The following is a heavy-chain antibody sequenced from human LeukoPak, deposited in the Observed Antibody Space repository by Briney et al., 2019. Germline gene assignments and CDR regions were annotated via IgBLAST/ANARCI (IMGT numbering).Heavy chain of an antibody. CDR1: GYTFTSYD. CDR3: ARSTVVTRVGY. Sequence: ASVKVSCKASGYTFTSYDINWVRQATGQGLEWMGWMNPNSGNTGYAQEFQGRVTMTRNTSISTAYMELSSLRSEDAAVYYCARSTVVTRVGYWGQGTLVTVSS. V-gene: IGHV1-8*01. CDR2: MNPNSGNT. D-gene: IGHD4-23*01. J-gene: IGHJ4*02.